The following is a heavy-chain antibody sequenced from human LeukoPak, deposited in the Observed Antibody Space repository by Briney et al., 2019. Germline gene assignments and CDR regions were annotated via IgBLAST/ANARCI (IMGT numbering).Heavy chain of an antibody. CDR1: GFTFSTYW. J-gene: IGHJ4*02. D-gene: IGHD1-26*01. Sequence: PGGSLRLSCAASGFTFSTYWMNWFRQTPGKGLEWVAFIWYNGNNKDYADSVKGRFTISRDNSKNTLYLQMNSLTGEDTAVYYGAKDSGSYSSDYWGQGTLVTVSS. CDR2: IWYNGNNK. CDR3: AKDSGSYSSDY. V-gene: IGHV3-30*02.